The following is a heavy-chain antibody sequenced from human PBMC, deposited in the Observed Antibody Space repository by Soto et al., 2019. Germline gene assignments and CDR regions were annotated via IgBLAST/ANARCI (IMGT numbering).Heavy chain of an antibody. V-gene: IGHV3-30*18. CDR3: AKTVGGWEILPDHYYGMDV. D-gene: IGHD1-26*01. CDR1: GFTFSSYG. Sequence: QVQLVESGGGVVQPVRSLRLSCAVSGFTFSSYGMHWVRQAPGKGLEWVAVISYDGSNKYYADSVKGRFTNSRDNSNNTLYLQMNSLRAEDTAVYYCAKTVGGWEILPDHYYGMDVWGQGTTVTVSS. J-gene: IGHJ6*02. CDR2: ISYDGSNK.